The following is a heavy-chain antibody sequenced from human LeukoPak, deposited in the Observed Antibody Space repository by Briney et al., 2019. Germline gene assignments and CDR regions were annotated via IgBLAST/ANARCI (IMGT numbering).Heavy chain of an antibody. V-gene: IGHV1-2*02. J-gene: IGHJ4*02. CDR1: GYTFTGYY. CDR2: INPDSGGT. CDR3: ARWRRGGTASHQWVPFDY. Sequence: ASVKVSCKASGYTFTGYYMHWVRQAPGRGLEWMGWINPDSGGTNYAQKFQGRVTMTRDTSISTAYMELSRLRSDDTAVYYCARWRRGGTASHQWVPFDYWGQGTLVTVSS. D-gene: IGHD1-26*01.